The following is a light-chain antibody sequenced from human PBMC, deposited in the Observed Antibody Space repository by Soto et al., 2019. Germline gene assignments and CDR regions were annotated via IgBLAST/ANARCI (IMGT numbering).Light chain of an antibody. CDR3: QQYYTNSQAS. Sequence: DVQMTQSPSTLSASVGVRVTITCRASQNIDNGVAWYQQKLGKAPKLLIYKASSLETGVPSRFSGSGSGTEFSLTISNLEPDDFATYHCQQYYTNSQASCGQGTKVEIK. CDR2: KAS. J-gene: IGKJ1*01. V-gene: IGKV1-5*03. CDR1: QNIDNG.